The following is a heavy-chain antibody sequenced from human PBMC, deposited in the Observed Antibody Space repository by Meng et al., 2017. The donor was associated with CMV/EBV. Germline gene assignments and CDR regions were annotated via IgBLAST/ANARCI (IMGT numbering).Heavy chain of an antibody. V-gene: IGHV3-11*06. J-gene: IGHJ5*02. CDR1: GFTFSDYY. D-gene: IGHD3-22*01. Sequence: GESLKISCAASGFTFSDYYMSWIRQAPGKGLEWVSSISSSSSYIYYADSVKGRFTISRDNAKNSLYLQMNSLRAEDTAVYYCARGQGRIVVNWFDPWGQGTLVTVSS. CDR2: ISSSSSYI. CDR3: ARGQGRIVVNWFDP.